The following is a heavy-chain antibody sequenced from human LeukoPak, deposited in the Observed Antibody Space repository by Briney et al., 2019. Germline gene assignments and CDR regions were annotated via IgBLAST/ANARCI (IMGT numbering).Heavy chain of an antibody. CDR2: ISSNTDSGAP. CDR1: GFTFTNSW. V-gene: IGHV3-15*01. Sequence: GGALRLPCVGSGFTFTNSWMIWVRQAPGKGLDWVGHISSNTDSGAPYYAAPVKGIFTISRDDSRDTLYLQMNSLKIEDTAVYYCTTIPPGYCRSSSCGSRDYWGQGTLVAVSS. D-gene: IGHD2-2*01. CDR3: TTIPPGYCRSSSCGSRDY. J-gene: IGHJ4*02.